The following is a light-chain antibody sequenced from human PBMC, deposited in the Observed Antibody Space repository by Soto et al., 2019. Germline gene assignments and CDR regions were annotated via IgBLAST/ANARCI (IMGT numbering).Light chain of an antibody. CDR3: QQYGSSPPGLFT. J-gene: IGKJ3*01. CDR2: GAS. CDR1: QSVSSSY. Sequence: EIVLTQSPGTLSLSPGERATLSCRASQSVSSSYLAWYQQKPGQAPRLLIYGASSRATGIPDRFSGSGSGTDFTLTISRLEPEDFAVYYCQQYGSSPPGLFTFGAGTKVDIK. V-gene: IGKV3-20*01.